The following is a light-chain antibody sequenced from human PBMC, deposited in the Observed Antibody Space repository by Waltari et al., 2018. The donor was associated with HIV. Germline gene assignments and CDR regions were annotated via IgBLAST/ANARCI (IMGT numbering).Light chain of an antibody. CDR1: KRNVGSFNF. Sequence: QSALTQPASVSGSPGQPITISCTGTKRNVGSFNFVSWYQQHPGKARRLMIYEVTQRPSGISNRFSGSKSGNTASLTISGLQAEDEAYYYCSSYAGSNIWVFGGGTKLTVL. CDR3: SSYAGSNIWV. J-gene: IGLJ3*02. V-gene: IGLV2-23*02. CDR2: EVT.